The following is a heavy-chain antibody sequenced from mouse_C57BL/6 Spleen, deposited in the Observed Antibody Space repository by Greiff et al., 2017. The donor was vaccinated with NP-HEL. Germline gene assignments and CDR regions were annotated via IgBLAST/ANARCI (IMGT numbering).Heavy chain of an antibody. J-gene: IGHJ3*01. CDR2: IYPGSGST. CDR3: ARNYGSSYPWFAY. Sequence: VQLQQPGAELVKPGASVKMSCKASGYTFTSYWITWVKQRPGQGLEWIGDIYPGSGSTNSNEKFKSKATLTVDTSSSTAYMQLSSLTSEDSAVYYCARNYGSSYPWFAYWGQGTLVTVSA. CDR1: GYTFTSYW. V-gene: IGHV1-55*01. D-gene: IGHD1-1*01.